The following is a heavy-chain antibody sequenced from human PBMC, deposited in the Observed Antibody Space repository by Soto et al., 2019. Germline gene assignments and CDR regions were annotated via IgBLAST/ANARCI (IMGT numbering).Heavy chain of an antibody. CDR2: IDTINSYS. CDR3: ARPFGGDSSGFYSSYYAMDV. D-gene: IGHD3-22*01. J-gene: IGHJ6*02. V-gene: IGHV5-10-1*01. Sequence: PGESLKISCKASGYSFTTYWIGWVRQMPGKGLEWMGRIDTINSYSHYNPSFQGHVTMSVDRSVSTAYLRWSSLEASDTAIYYCARPFGGDSSGFYSSYYAMDVWGQGTTVTVSS. CDR1: GYSFTTYW.